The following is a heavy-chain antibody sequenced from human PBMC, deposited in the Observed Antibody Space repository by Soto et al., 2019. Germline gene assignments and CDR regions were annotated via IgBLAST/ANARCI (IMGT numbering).Heavy chain of an antibody. CDR2: IKSKTDGGTT. CDR1: GFTFSNAW. J-gene: IGHJ6*03. CDR3: TTDRDDSPPARYYYYYYMDV. Sequence: GGSLRLSCAASGFTFSNAWMSWVRQAPGKGLEWVGRIKSKTDGGTTDYAAPVKGRFTISRDDSKNTLYLQMNSLKTEDTAVYYCTTDRDDSPPARYYYYYYMDVWGKGTTVTVSS. V-gene: IGHV3-15*01. D-gene: IGHD3-3*01.